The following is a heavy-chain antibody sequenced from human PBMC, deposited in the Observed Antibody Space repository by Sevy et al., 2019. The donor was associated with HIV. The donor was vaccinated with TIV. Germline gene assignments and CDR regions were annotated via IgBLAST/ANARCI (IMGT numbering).Heavy chain of an antibody. J-gene: IGHJ5*02. D-gene: IGHD2-15*01. CDR2: ISPHNGDT. CDR1: GYTFNTYR. Sequence: ASVKVSCKVSGYTFNTYRIHWVRQAPGQGLEWMGWISPHNGDTTYAQRLQGRVTMLTDTSSSTAYMELKSLRSDDTAVYYCARAYCSGGRCYSLVSWGQGTLVTVSS. V-gene: IGHV1-18*01. CDR3: ARAYCSGGRCYSLVS.